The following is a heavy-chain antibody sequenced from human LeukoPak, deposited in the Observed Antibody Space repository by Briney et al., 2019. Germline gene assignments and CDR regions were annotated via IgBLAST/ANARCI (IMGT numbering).Heavy chain of an antibody. J-gene: IGHJ6*03. V-gene: IGHV4-39*07. CDR1: GGSISSSSYY. CDR2: IYYSGST. CDR3: ARVGYSSGWYSSYYYYYMDV. Sequence: SETLSLTCTVSGGSISSSSYYWGWIRQPPGKGLEWIGSIYYSGSTYYNPSLKSRVTISVDTSKNQFSLKLSSVTAADTAVYYCARVGYSSGWYSSYYYYYMDVWGKGTTVTVSS. D-gene: IGHD6-19*01.